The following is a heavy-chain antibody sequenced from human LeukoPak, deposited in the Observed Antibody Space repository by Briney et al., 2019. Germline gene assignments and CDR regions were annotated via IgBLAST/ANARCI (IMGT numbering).Heavy chain of an antibody. CDR3: ARSAGSGSVCDY. CDR2: MNPNSGGT. D-gene: IGHD6-19*01. J-gene: IGHJ4*02. CDR1: GYTLTGYY. V-gene: IGHV1-2*02. Sequence: ASVKVSCKASGYTLTGYYMHWVRQAPGQAPEWMGWMNPNSGGTTYSQKFQGRVTMTRDTSISTAYMELSRLTSDDTAVYYCARSAGSGSVCDYWGQGSLVTVSS.